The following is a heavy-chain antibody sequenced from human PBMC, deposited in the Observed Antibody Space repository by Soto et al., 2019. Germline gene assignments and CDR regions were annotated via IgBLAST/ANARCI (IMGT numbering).Heavy chain of an antibody. D-gene: IGHD6-19*01. CDR3: ARIGLQAVAGPGSFDS. CDR2: ISSSSSYT. V-gene: IGHV3-11*06. J-gene: IGHJ4*02. CDR1: GFTFSDYY. Sequence: GGSLRLSCAASGFTFSDYYMSWIRQAPGKGLEWVSYISSSSSYTNYADSVKGRFTISRDNAKNSLYLQMNSLRAEDTAVYYCARIGLQAVAGPGSFDSWGQGNPVTVS.